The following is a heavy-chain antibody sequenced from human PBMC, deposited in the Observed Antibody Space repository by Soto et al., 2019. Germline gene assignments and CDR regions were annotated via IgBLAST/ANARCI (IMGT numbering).Heavy chain of an antibody. D-gene: IGHD2-8*01. CDR1: GGSISNKRYY. CDR2: IHYSGST. J-gene: IGHJ4*02. Sequence: TETLSLTCTVPGGSISNKRYYWGWIRQPPGKGLEWIGRIHYSGSTYDNPSLKSRATISVDTSKNQLSLKLKSVTAAHTAVYYCARHVSLGYCTPTSCDLLSWSDCRGQGTRGPVSS. CDR3: ARHVSLGYCTPTSCDLLSWSDC. V-gene: IGHV4-39*01.